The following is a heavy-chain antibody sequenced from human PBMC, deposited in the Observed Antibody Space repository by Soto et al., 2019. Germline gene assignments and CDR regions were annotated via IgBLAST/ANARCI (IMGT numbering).Heavy chain of an antibody. CDR1: GGSISSYY. D-gene: IGHD6-19*01. J-gene: IGHJ4*02. V-gene: IGHV4-59*08. CDR3: ARRYSSGSFGY. CDR2: IHYSGST. Sequence: PSETLSLTCTVSGGSISSYYWSWIRQPPGKGLEWIGYIHYSGSTNYNPSLKSRVAISVDTSKNQFSLKLSSVTAADTAVYYCARRYSSGSFGYWGQGTLVTVSS.